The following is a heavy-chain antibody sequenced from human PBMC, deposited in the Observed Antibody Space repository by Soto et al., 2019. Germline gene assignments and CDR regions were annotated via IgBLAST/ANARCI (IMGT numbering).Heavy chain of an antibody. Sequence: QVQLVQSGAEVKKPGASVKVSCKASGYTFTSYAMHWVRQAPGQRLEWMGWINAGNGNTKYSQKFQGRVTITRDTSASKAYMELSSLRSEDTAVYYCARGAFADGSGYWGQGTLVTVSS. V-gene: IGHV1-3*01. CDR2: INAGNGNT. CDR3: ARGAFADGSGY. J-gene: IGHJ4*02. CDR1: GYTFTSYA.